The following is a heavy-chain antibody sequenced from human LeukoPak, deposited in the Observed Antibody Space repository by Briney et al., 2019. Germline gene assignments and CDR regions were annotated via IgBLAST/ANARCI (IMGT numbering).Heavy chain of an antibody. CDR3: ARITDRTIFGEIMHGFDI. J-gene: IGHJ3*02. Sequence: PSETLSLTCTVSGGSISSSRYYWGWIRQPPGKGLEWIGNIYYNGRTYYSPSLKSRGTISVDTSNNQFSLKLSSVTAADTAVYYCARITDRTIFGEIMHGFDIWGQGTPVTVSS. CDR2: IYYNGRT. CDR1: GGSISSSRYY. D-gene: IGHD3-3*01. V-gene: IGHV4-39*01.